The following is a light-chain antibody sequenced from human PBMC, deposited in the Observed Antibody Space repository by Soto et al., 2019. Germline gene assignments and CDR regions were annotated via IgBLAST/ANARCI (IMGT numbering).Light chain of an antibody. CDR1: QSVSYGY. V-gene: IGKV3-20*01. CDR2: ETS. Sequence: EIVLTQSPGTLSLSPGERATLSCRASQSVSYGYLAWYQRKPGQAPRLLISETSSRATGIPDRFSGSGSGTDFTLTISRLEPEDFAVYYCQQYGSSPLITFGPGTKVDIK. CDR3: QQYGSSPLIT. J-gene: IGKJ3*01.